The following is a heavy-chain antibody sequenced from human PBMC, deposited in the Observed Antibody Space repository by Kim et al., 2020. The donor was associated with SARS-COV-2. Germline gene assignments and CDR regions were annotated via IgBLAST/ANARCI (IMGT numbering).Heavy chain of an antibody. D-gene: IGHD4-17*01. V-gene: IGHV3-15*01. J-gene: IGHJ4*02. Sequence: GGSLRLSCAASGFTFSNAWMSWVRQAPGKGLEWVGRIKSKTDGGTTDYAAPVKGRFTISRDDSKNTLYLQMNSLKTEDTAVYYCTTDGFSVDYGDYEDFFDYWGQGTLVIVSS. CDR3: TTDGFSVDYGDYEDFFDY. CDR1: GFTFSNAW. CDR2: IKSKTDGGTT.